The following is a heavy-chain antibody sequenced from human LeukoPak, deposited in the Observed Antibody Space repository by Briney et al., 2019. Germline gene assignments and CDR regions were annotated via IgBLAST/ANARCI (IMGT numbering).Heavy chain of an antibody. Sequence: PGRSLRLSCAASGFTFSSYGMHWVRQAPGKGLEWVSTISANSGSTYYADSVKGRFTISRDNSKNTLYLQMNSLRAEDTAVYYCAKVHYDILTGYSDYWGQGTLVTVSS. V-gene: IGHV3-23*01. D-gene: IGHD3-9*01. J-gene: IGHJ4*02. CDR2: ISANSGST. CDR1: GFTFSSYG. CDR3: AKVHYDILTGYSDY.